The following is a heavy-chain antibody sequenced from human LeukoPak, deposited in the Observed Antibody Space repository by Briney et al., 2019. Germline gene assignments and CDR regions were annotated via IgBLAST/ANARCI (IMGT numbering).Heavy chain of an antibody. Sequence: ASVKVSCKASGYTFTSYGISWVRQAPGQGLEWMGWISAYNGNTNYAQKLQGRVTMTTDTSTSTAYMELRSLRPDDTAVYYCARRRMSSSWYEVDYYYMDVWGKGTTVTVSS. CDR2: ISAYNGNT. V-gene: IGHV1-18*01. CDR1: GYTFTSYG. J-gene: IGHJ6*03. D-gene: IGHD6-13*01. CDR3: ARRRMSSSWYEVDYYYMDV.